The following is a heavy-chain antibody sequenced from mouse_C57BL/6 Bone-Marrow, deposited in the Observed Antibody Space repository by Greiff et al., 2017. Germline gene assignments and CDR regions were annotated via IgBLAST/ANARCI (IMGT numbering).Heavy chain of an antibody. CDR1: GYTFTDYY. CDR2: IYPGSGNT. J-gene: IGHJ3*01. Sequence: VQLQQSGAELVRPGASVKLSCKASGYTFTDYYINWVKQRPGQGLEWIARIYPGSGNTYYNEKFKGKATLTAEKSSSTAYMQLSSLTSEDSAVYFCARSGRLRRAWFAYWGQGTLVTVSA. D-gene: IGHD2-4*01. V-gene: IGHV1-76*01. CDR3: ARSGRLRRAWFAY.